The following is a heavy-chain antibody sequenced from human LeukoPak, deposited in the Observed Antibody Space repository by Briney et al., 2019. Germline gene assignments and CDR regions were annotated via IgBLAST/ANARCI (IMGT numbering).Heavy chain of an antibody. V-gene: IGHV3-30*18. D-gene: IGHD3-3*01. Sequence: QPGRSLRLSCAASGFTFSSYGIHWVRQAPGKGLEWVAVISYDGSNKYYADSVKGRFTISRDNSKNTLYLQMNSLRAEDTAVYYCAKDQIRFLAQYGMDVWGQGTTVTVSS. CDR1: GFTFSSYG. CDR3: AKDQIRFLAQYGMDV. J-gene: IGHJ6*02. CDR2: ISYDGSNK.